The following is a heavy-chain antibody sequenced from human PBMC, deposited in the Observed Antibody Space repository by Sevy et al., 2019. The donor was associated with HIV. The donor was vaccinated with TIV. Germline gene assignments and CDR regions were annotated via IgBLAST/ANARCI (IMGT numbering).Heavy chain of an antibody. Sequence: GESLKISCAASGFSLNDHHMNWVRQAPGKGPEWISFISTTSGTIYYADSVRGRFTISRDGAKNSVFLQMNSLKAEDTAVYFCVREGSGPRIWDYFDCWGQGILVTVSS. D-gene: IGHD3-10*01. V-gene: IGHV3-48*01. CDR2: ISTTSGTI. CDR3: VREGSGPRIWDYFDC. J-gene: IGHJ4*02. CDR1: GFSLNDHH.